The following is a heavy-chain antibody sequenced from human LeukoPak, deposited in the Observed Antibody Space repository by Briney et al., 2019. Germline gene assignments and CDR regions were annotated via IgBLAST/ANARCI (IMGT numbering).Heavy chain of an antibody. CDR2: LSYDGSNK. V-gene: IGHV3-30*04. D-gene: IGHD3-10*01. Sequence: GGSLRLSCAASGFTFSSYAMHWVRQAPGKGLEWVAVLSYDGSNKYYADSVKGRFTISRDNSKNTLYLQMNSLRAEDTAVYYCAKLFNVLLWFGEQWGQGTLVTVSS. CDR3: AKLFNVLLWFGEQ. J-gene: IGHJ4*02. CDR1: GFTFSSYA.